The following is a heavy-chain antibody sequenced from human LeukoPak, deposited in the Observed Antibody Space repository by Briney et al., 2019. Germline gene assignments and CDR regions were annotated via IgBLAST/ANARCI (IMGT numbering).Heavy chain of an antibody. D-gene: IGHD3-22*01. CDR1: GDSVSRSDSY. V-gene: IGHV4-39*01. Sequence: SETLSLTCSVSGDSVSRSDSYWDWIRQPPGKGLEWIGTIYYSGRTYYSPSLKSRVTMSVDTSNSQFSLNLRSVTAADTAVYYCATRRYYDGSGYLEWGQGTLLSVSS. J-gene: IGHJ1*01. CDR2: IYYSGRT. CDR3: ATRRYYDGSGYLE.